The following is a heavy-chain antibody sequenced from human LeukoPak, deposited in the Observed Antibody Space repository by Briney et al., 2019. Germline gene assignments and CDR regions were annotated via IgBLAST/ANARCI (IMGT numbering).Heavy chain of an antibody. CDR1: GGSISSSSYY. J-gene: IGHJ5*02. CDR2: IYYSGST. Sequence: SETLSLTCTVSGGSISSSSYYWGWIRQPPGKGLEWIESIYYSGSTYYNPSLKSRVTISVDTSKNQFSLKLSSVTAADTAVYYCARGSWNSDCFDPWGQGTLVTVSS. V-gene: IGHV4-39*07. CDR3: ARGSWNSDCFDP. D-gene: IGHD1-7*01.